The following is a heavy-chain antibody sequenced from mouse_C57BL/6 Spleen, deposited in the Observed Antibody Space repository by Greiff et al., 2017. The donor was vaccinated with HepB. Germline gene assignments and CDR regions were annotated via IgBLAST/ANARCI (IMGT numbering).Heavy chain of an antibody. CDR1: GYAFSSSW. J-gene: IGHJ1*03. D-gene: IGHD1-1*01. CDR3: ARSGYGSSYGYFDV. CDR2: IYPGDGDT. V-gene: IGHV1-82*01. Sequence: VQRVESGPELVKPGASVKISCKASGYAFSSSWMNWVKQRPGKGLEWIGRIYPGDGDTNYNGKFKGKATLTADKSSSTAYMQLSSLTSEDSAVYFCARSGYGSSYGYFDVWGTGTTVTVSS.